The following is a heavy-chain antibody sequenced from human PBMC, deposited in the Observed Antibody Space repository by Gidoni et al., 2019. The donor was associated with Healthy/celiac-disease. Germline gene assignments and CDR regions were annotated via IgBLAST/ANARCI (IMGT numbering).Heavy chain of an antibody. D-gene: IGHD6-19*01. CDR1: GFTFSSYS. J-gene: IGHJ6*02. V-gene: IGHV3-21*01. Sequence: EVQLVESGGGLVKPGGSLRPSCAASGFTFSSYSMTWGRQAPGKGLEWFSSISSSSSYIYYADSVKGRFTISRDNAKNSLYLQMNSLRAEDTAVYYCARLLQWREGGMDVWGQGTTVTVSS. CDR3: ARLLQWREGGMDV. CDR2: ISSSSSYI.